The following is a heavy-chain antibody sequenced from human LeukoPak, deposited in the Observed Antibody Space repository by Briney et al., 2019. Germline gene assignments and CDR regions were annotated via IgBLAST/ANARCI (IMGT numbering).Heavy chain of an antibody. D-gene: IGHD1-14*01. CDR1: GFTFSNAW. V-gene: IGHV3-15*01. CDR2: IKSKSDGCTT. Sequence: GGSLTLSCAASGFTFSNAWMSWVRQAPGKGLEWVGRIKSKSDGCTTDYAAAVKGRFTISRNGAKRTMYVQMNSLKTEYTAVYYCTTDLSPEGYYYYYYMDVWGKGTTVTISS. CDR3: TTDLSPEGYYYYYYMDV. J-gene: IGHJ6*03.